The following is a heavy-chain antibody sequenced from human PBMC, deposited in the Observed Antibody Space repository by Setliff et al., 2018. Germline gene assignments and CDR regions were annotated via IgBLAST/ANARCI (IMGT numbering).Heavy chain of an antibody. V-gene: IGHV4-59*01. D-gene: IGHD5-12*01. Sequence: PSETLSITCTVSGDSISDASIMAWIRQPPGKGLEFIGYVFYNGAAKYDPSLKSRVTMSVDSSKNQFSLKLRSVTAADTAVYYCARGGTFRYFDFWGQGAPVTVSS. CDR3: ARGGTFRYFDF. CDR1: GDSISDAS. J-gene: IGHJ4*02. CDR2: VFYNGAA.